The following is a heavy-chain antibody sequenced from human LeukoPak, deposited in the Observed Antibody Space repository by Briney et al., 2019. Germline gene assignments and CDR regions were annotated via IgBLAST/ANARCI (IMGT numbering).Heavy chain of an antibody. J-gene: IGHJ4*02. CDR3: ARLLRGTDD. CDR1: GFTFSSYS. V-gene: IGHV3-48*01. Sequence: PGGSLRLSCTASGFTFSSYSMNWVRQAPGRGLEWVSYMSATSSTIYHADSVKGRFTISRDNAKNSPYLQMNSLRAEDTAVYYCARLLRGTDDWGQGTLVTVSS. D-gene: IGHD3-22*01. CDR2: MSATSSTI.